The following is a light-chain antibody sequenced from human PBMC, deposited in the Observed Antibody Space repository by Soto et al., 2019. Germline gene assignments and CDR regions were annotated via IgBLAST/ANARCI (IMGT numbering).Light chain of an antibody. Sequence: EIVMTQSPATLSVSPGERATLSCRASQSVSSNLAWYQQKPGQAPRLLIYGASTRATGIPARFSGSGSGTEFTLTISSLQSEDFAVYYCQQYSNWPLTFGGGTRWISN. CDR3: QQYSNWPLT. CDR1: QSVSSN. V-gene: IGKV3-15*01. J-gene: IGKJ4*02. CDR2: GAS.